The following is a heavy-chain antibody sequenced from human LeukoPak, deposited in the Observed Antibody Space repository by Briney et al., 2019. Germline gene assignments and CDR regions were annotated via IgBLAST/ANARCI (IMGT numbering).Heavy chain of an antibody. CDR1: GGSISSYY. J-gene: IGHJ3*02. D-gene: IGHD5-18*01. Sequence: SETLSLTCTVSGGSISSYYWSWIRQPAGKGLEWIGRIYTSGSTNYNPSLKSRVTMSVDTSKNQFSLKLSSVTAADTAVYYCAAGKIQLWPHDAFDIWGQGTMVTVSP. V-gene: IGHV4-4*07. CDR2: IYTSGST. CDR3: AAGKIQLWPHDAFDI.